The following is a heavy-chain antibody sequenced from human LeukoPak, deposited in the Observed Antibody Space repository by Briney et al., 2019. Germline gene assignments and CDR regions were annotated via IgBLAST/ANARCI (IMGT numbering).Heavy chain of an antibody. CDR3: ARGTTVTTDYFDY. D-gene: IGHD4-17*01. Sequence: SETLSLTCAVYGGSFSGYYWSWIRQPPGKGLEWSGEINHSGSTNYNPSLKSRVTISVDTSKNQFSLKLSSVTAADTAVYYCARGTTVTTDYFDYWGQGTLVTVSS. CDR2: INHSGST. V-gene: IGHV4-34*01. J-gene: IGHJ4*02. CDR1: GGSFSGYY.